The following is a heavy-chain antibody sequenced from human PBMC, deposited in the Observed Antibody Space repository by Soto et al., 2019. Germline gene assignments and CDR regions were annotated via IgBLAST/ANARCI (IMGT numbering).Heavy chain of an antibody. J-gene: IGHJ4*02. Sequence: QVQLVQSGAEVKKPGASVKVSCKASGYTFTGYYMHWVRQAPGQGLEWMGWINPNSGGTNYAQKFQGRVTMTRDTSISTAYMGLSTLRSDDTAVYYCARVPRYCTNGVCSKKGFDYWGQGTLVTVSS. V-gene: IGHV1-2*02. CDR2: INPNSGGT. CDR3: ARVPRYCTNGVCSKKGFDY. D-gene: IGHD2-8*01. CDR1: GYTFTGYY.